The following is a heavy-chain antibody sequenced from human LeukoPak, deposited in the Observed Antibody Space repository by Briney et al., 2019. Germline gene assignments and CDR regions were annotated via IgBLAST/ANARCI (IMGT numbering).Heavy chain of an antibody. CDR2: ISSTSTCI. D-gene: IGHD1-26*01. Sequence: GGSLRLSCAVSGITFSSYSINWVRQAPGKGLEWVSSISSTSTCIYYADSVKGRFTISRDNAKNSLYLQMNSLRAEDTAVYFCARDPGGTTNSYFDYWGQGTLVTVSS. CDR1: GITFSSYS. J-gene: IGHJ4*02. CDR3: ARDPGGTTNSYFDY. V-gene: IGHV3-21*01.